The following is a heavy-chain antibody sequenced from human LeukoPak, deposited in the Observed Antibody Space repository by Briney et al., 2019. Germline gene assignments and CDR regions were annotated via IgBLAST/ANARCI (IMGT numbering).Heavy chain of an antibody. CDR2: MYHSGST. Sequence: SAPLSLTCSVSGSSISSAYYWGWLRQPPGKGLEWLGTMYHSGSTNYNPSLKSRVTISVDTSKNQFSLKLSSVTAADTAVYFCARGFRGDNFDYWGQGTLVTVSS. V-gene: IGHV4-38-2*02. D-gene: IGHD7-27*01. CDR3: ARGFRGDNFDY. J-gene: IGHJ4*02. CDR1: GSSISSAYY.